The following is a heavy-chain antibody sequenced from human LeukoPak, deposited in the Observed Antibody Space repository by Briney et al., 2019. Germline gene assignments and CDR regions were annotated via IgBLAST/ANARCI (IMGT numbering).Heavy chain of an antibody. CDR3: ARVEAAVVTATHADY. J-gene: IGHJ4*02. CDR1: GYTFTSYY. D-gene: IGHD2-21*02. CDR2: INPSGGST. V-gene: IGHV1-46*01. Sequence: ASVKVSCKASGYTFTSYYMHWVRQAPGQGLEWMGIINPSGGSTSYAQKFQGRVTMTRDMSTSTVYMELSSLRSEDTAVYYCARVEAAVVTATHADYWGQGTLVTVSS.